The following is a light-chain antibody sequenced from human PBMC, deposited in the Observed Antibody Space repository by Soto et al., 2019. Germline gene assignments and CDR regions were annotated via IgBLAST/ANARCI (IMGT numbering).Light chain of an antibody. CDR2: EVS. CDR1: SSDVGAHNF. J-gene: IGLJ1*01. V-gene: IGLV2-14*01. CDR3: NSYTSSNTYG. Sequence: QSVLTQPASVSGTPGQAFTISCSGSSSDVGAHNFVSWYQHHPGKAPKLMIYEVSNRPSGVSNPFSGSKSGNTASLTISGLQAEDEADYYCNSYTSSNTYGFGSGTKVTVL.